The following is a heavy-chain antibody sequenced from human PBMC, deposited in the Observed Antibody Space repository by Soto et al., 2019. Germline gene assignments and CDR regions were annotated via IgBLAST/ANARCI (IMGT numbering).Heavy chain of an antibody. V-gene: IGHV4-59*01. CDR2: IYYSGST. CDR3: ARVFPSRDGYHWYFDY. J-gene: IGHJ4*02. CDR1: GGSISSYY. D-gene: IGHD5-12*01. Sequence: SETLPLTCTVSGGSISSYYWSWIRQPPGKGLEWIGYIYYSGSTNYNPSLKSRVTISVDTSKNQFSLKLSSVTAADTAVYYCARVFPSRDGYHWYFDYWGQGTLVTVSS.